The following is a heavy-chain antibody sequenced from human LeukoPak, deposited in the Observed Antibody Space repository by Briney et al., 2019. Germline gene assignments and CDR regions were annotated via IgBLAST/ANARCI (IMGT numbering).Heavy chain of an antibody. Sequence: SETLSLTCAVSGYPISSGYYWGWIRQPPGKGLEWIGSIYHSGSTYYNPSLKSRVTISVDTSKNQFSLKLSSVTAADTAVYYCARHYSQWYFDLWGRGTLVTVSS. CDR3: ARHYSQWYFDL. V-gene: IGHV4-38-2*01. CDR2: IYHSGST. D-gene: IGHD4-11*01. CDR1: GYPISSGYY. J-gene: IGHJ2*01.